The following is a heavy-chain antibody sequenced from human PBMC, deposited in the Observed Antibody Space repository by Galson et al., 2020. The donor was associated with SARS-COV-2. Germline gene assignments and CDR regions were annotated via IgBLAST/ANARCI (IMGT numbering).Heavy chain of an antibody. CDR1: GYTFTSYG. J-gene: IGHJ6*02. CDR3: ARESSGYYRYYNMDV. Sequence: ASVKVSCKASGYTFTSYGISWVRQAPGQGLEWMGWISAYNGNTNYAQKLQGRVTMTTDTSTSTAYMELRSLRSDDTAVYYCARESSGYYRYYNMDVWGQGTTVTVSS. D-gene: IGHD3-22*01. CDR2: ISAYNGNT. V-gene: IGHV1-18*01.